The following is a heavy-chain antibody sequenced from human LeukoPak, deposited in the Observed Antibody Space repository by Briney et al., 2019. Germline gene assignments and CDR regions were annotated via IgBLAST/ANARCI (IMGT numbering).Heavy chain of an antibody. V-gene: IGHV5-10-1*01. CDR1: GYSFTSYW. CDR2: IDPSDSYT. D-gene: IGHD6-13*01. Sequence: GESLRIYCKGSGYSFTSYWISWVRQMPGKGLEWMGRIDPSDSYTYYSPSFQGHVTISADKSISTAYLQWSSLKASDTAMYYCARATLIAAAGQYNWFDPWGQGTLVTVSS. J-gene: IGHJ5*02. CDR3: ARATLIAAAGQYNWFDP.